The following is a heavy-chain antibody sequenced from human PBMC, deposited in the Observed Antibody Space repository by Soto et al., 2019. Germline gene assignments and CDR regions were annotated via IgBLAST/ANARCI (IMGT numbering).Heavy chain of an antibody. Sequence: SETLSLTCAVYGGSFSGYYWSWIRQPPGKGLEWIGEINHSGSTNYNPSLKSRVTISVDTSKNQFSLKLSSVTAADTAVYYCARGQDCSSTSCYYSDYWGQGTLVTVSS. CDR3: ARGQDCSSTSCYYSDY. CDR1: GGSFSGYY. J-gene: IGHJ4*02. CDR2: INHSGST. V-gene: IGHV4-34*01. D-gene: IGHD2-2*01.